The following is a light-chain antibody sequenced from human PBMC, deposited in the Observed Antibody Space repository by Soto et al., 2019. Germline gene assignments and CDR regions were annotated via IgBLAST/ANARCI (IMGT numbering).Light chain of an antibody. CDR2: GAF. Sequence: EIVLTQSPGTLSLSPGERATLSCRASQSVSSSYLAWYQQKPGQAPRLLIYGAFNRATGIPDRFSASGSGTDFTLPISRLESKVFAVYYCQQYGSPPSIPLGKGTRREIK. V-gene: IGKV3-20*01. J-gene: IGKJ5*01. CDR1: QSVSSSY. CDR3: QQYGSPPSIP.